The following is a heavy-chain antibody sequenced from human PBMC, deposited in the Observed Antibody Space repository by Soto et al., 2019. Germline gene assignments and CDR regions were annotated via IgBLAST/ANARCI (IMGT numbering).Heavy chain of an antibody. V-gene: IGHV5-51*01. J-gene: IGHJ6*02. Sequence: PWELMRISCKGSGCSITSYWIGWVSQIHGKGLEWMGIIYPGDSDTRYSPSFQGQVTISADKSISTAYLQWSSLKASDTAMYYCAREEVTMVRGAGGMDVWGQGTTVTVSS. CDR3: AREEVTMVRGAGGMDV. CDR1: GCSITSYW. D-gene: IGHD3-10*01. CDR2: IYPGDSDT.